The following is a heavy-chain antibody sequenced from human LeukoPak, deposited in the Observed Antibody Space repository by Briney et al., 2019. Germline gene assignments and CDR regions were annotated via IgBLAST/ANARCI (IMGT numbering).Heavy chain of an antibody. CDR1: GYTFTSYY. J-gene: IGHJ4*02. CDR2: INPSGGST. V-gene: IGHV1-46*01. D-gene: IGHD3-22*01. Sequence: ASVRVSCKASGYTFTSYYMNWVRQAPGQGLEWMGMINPSGGSTNYAQKFQGRDTVTRDTSTSTVYMELSSLRSEDTAVYYCARGSINYNSGGYYDNPPLDYWGQGTLVTVSS. CDR3: ARGSINYNSGGYYDNPPLDY.